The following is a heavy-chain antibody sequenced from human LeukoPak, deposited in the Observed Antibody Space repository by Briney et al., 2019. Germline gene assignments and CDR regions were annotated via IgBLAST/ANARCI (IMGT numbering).Heavy chain of an antibody. J-gene: IGHJ4*02. CDR1: GFTFSDYY. V-gene: IGHV3-11*04. D-gene: IGHD2-8*02. CDR3: ATYRQVLLPFES. Sequence: GGSLRLSCAASGFTFSDYYMSWIRQAPGKGLEWVSYISSSGSTIYYADSVKGRFTISRDNAKNSLYLQMNSLRAEDTAVYYCATYRQVLLPFESWGQGTLVTVSS. CDR2: ISSSGSTI.